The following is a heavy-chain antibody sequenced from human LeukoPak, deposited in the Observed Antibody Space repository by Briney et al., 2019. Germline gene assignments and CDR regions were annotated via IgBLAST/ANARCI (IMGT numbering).Heavy chain of an antibody. D-gene: IGHD1-26*01. CDR1: GYTFTSYA. Sequence: GASVKVSCKASGYTFTSYAKHWVRQAPGQRLEWMGWINAGNGNTKYSQKFQGRVTITRDTSASTAYMELSSLRSEDTAVYYCARSKLSGSYLFDYWGQGTLVTVSS. J-gene: IGHJ4*02. CDR3: ARSKLSGSYLFDY. V-gene: IGHV1-3*01. CDR2: INAGNGNT.